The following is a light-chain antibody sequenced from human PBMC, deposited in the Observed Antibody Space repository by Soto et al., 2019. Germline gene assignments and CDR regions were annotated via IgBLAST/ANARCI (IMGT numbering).Light chain of an antibody. CDR1: SSDVGAYDY. CDR3: SSYTRSSTLV. J-gene: IGLJ2*01. CDR2: DVT. Sequence: QSALTQPASVSGSPGQSITMSCTGTSSDVGAYDYVSWYQHHPGKAPKLMIYDVTNRPSGVSDRFSGSKSGNTASLTISGLHTEDEADYHCSSYTRSSTLVVDGGTKLTVL. V-gene: IGLV2-14*01.